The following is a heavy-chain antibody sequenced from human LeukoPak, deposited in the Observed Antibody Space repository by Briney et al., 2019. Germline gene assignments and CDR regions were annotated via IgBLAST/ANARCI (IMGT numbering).Heavy chain of an antibody. V-gene: IGHV3-23*01. CDR3: ATTYCSGGSCYGPRGPWFDP. CDR2: ISGSGGST. CDR1: GFTFSSYA. Sequence: GGSLRLSCAASGFTFSSYAMSWVRQAPGKGLKWVSAISGSGGSTYYADSVKGRFTISRDNSKNTLYLQMTSLRAEDTAVYYCATTYCSGGSCYGPRGPWFDPWGQGTLVTAYS. J-gene: IGHJ5*02. D-gene: IGHD2-15*01.